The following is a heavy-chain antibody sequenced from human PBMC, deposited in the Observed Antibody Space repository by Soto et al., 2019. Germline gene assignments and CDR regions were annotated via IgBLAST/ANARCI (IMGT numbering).Heavy chain of an antibody. Sequence: GGSLRLSCAASGFTFSSYWMSWVRQAPGKGLEWVANIKQDGSEKYYVDSVKGRFTISRDNAKNSLYLQMNSLRAEDTAVYYCASKGVFLAPYYFDYWGQGTLVTVSS. V-gene: IGHV3-7*01. D-gene: IGHD3-3*01. CDR3: ASKGVFLAPYYFDY. CDR2: IKQDGSEK. J-gene: IGHJ4*02. CDR1: GFTFSSYW.